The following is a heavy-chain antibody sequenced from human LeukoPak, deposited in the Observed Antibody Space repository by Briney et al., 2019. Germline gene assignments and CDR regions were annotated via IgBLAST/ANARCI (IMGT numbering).Heavy chain of an antibody. J-gene: IGHJ6*03. Sequence: PSETLSLTCTVSGGSISSYYWSWIRQPPGKGLEWIGYIYYSGSTNYNPSLKSRVTISVDTSKNQYSLKLSSVTAADTAVYYCARGGYGDSYYYYMDVWGKGTTVTVSS. CDR2: IYYSGST. CDR1: GGSISSYY. D-gene: IGHD4-17*01. CDR3: ARGGYGDSYYYYMDV. V-gene: IGHV4-59*01.